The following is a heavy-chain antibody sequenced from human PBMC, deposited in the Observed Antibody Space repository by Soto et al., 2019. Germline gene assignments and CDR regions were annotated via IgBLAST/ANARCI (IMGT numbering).Heavy chain of an antibody. J-gene: IGHJ4*02. V-gene: IGHV4-31*03. Sequence: QVQLQESGPGLVKPSQTLSLTCTVSGGSISSGGYYWSWIRQHPGKGLEWIGYIYYSGSTYYNPSLKSRVTISVDTSKTQFSLKLSSVTAADTAVYYCAGSYYDFWSGYSLPDYWGQGTLVTVSS. CDR2: IYYSGST. CDR3: AGSYYDFWSGYSLPDY. D-gene: IGHD3-3*01. CDR1: GGSISSGGYY.